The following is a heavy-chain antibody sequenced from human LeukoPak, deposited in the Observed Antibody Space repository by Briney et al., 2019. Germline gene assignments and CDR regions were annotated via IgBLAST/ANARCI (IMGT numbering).Heavy chain of an antibody. CDR3: TLPWGSGSYYDY. Sequence: GGSLRLSCVASGFTFSNAWLNWVRQAPGKGLEWVGHIKSKTDGGTTDYAAPVKGRFTISSDDSKNTLFLQMNSLKTEDTAVYYCTLPWGSGSYYDYWGQGTLVTVSS. D-gene: IGHD3-10*01. J-gene: IGHJ4*02. CDR1: GFTFSNAW. V-gene: IGHV3-15*01. CDR2: IKSKTDGGTT.